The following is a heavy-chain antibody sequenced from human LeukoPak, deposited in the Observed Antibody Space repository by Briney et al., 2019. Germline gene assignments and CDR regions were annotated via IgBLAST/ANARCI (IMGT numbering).Heavy chain of an antibody. CDR3: ARMSGIAVAAIWISYFDY. D-gene: IGHD6-19*01. V-gene: IGHV3-7*03. CDR2: IKQDGSEK. Sequence: SGESLRLSCAASGFTFGAYYMTWVRQAPGKGLEWVANIKQDGSEKYYVDSVKGRFTISRDNANTSLYLQMNSLRAEDTAVYYCARMSGIAVAAIWISYFDYWGQGTLVTVSS. J-gene: IGHJ4*02. CDR1: GFTFGAYY.